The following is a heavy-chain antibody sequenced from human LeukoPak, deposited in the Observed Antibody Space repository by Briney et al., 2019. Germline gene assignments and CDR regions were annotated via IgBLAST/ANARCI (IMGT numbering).Heavy chain of an antibody. CDR2: ISSSSSYI. Sequence: GGSLRLSCAASAFTFSSYSMNWVRQAPGKGLEWVSSISSSSSYIYYADSVKGRFTISRDNAKNSLYLQMNSLRAEDTAVYYCARGGTTPSPYYYMDVWGKGTTVTVSS. CDR3: ARGGTTPSPYYYMDV. D-gene: IGHD1-7*01. J-gene: IGHJ6*03. CDR1: AFTFSSYS. V-gene: IGHV3-21*01.